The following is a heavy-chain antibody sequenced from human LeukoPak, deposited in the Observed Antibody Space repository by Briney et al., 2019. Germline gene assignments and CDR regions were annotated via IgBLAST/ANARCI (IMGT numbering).Heavy chain of an antibody. CDR3: ATIGEWFRNDY. CDR1: GFTFSSYW. CDR2: IRANGDEK. J-gene: IGHJ4*02. V-gene: IGHV3-7*05. Sequence: PGGSLRLSCEASGFTFSSYWMSWVRQAPGKGLEWVANIRANGDEKHYVESMKGRFTISRDNAKNSLYLQMNSLRAEDTAVYYCATIGEWFRNDYWGQGTLVTVSS. D-gene: IGHD3-10*01.